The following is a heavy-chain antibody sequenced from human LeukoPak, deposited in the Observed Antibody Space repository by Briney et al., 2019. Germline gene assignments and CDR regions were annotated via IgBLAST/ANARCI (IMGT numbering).Heavy chain of an antibody. CDR3: ARDRVRGIIMTPYFHY. CDR2: INHSGST. V-gene: IGHV4-34*01. J-gene: IGHJ4*02. Sequence: SETLSLTCSVSGGSISPYYWSWVRQPPGKGLEWIGEINHSGSTNYNPSLKSRVTISVDTSKNQFSLKLSSVTAADTAVYYCARDRVRGIIMTPYFHYWGQGTLVTVSS. D-gene: IGHD3-10*01. CDR1: GGSISPYY.